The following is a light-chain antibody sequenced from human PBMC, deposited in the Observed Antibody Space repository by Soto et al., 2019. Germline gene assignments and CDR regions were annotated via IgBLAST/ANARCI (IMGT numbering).Light chain of an antibody. CDR3: QQSFNTPWT. CDR2: AAS. J-gene: IGKJ1*01. V-gene: IGKV1-39*01. Sequence: DIQMTQSPSSLSASVGDRVTITCRASQSISSYLNWYQQKPGKAPKLLIYAASSLQSGVPSRFSGSGSETGFTLTISSLQPEDFATFYCQQSFNTPWTFGQGTKVEIK. CDR1: QSISSY.